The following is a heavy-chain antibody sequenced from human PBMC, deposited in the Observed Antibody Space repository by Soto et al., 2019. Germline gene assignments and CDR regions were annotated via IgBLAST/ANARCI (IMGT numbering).Heavy chain of an antibody. CDR1: GFTFDDYA. V-gene: IGHV3-48*02. CDR2: ISSSSSTI. Sequence: GGSLRLSCAASGFTFDDYAMYWVRQAPGKGLEWGSYISSSSSTIYYADSVKGRFTISRDNAKNSLYLQMNSLRDEDTAVYYCARDDVWYSGTGTAHLAFDIWGQGTMVTVSS. D-gene: IGHD1-26*01. J-gene: IGHJ3*02. CDR3: ARDDVWYSGTGTAHLAFDI.